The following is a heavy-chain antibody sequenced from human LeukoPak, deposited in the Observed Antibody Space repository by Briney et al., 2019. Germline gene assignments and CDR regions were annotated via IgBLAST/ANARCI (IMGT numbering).Heavy chain of an antibody. J-gene: IGHJ4*02. D-gene: IGHD5-18*01. CDR2: ISSSGSYI. V-gene: IGHV3-21*01. CDR1: GFTFNSYT. Sequence: GGSLRLSCAASGFTFNSYTINWVRQAPGKGLEWVSSISSSGSYIYYADSVKGRFTVSRDNAKNSLYLQMKSLRAEDTAVYYCARDRGSRRYNNGYSEYWGQGTLVTVSS. CDR3: ARDRGSRRYNNGYSEY.